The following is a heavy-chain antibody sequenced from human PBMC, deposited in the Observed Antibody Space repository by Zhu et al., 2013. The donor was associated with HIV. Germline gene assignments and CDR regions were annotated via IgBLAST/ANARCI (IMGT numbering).Heavy chain of an antibody. Sequence: QIQLVQSGAEVKKPGASVNVSCKASGYTFTSFGISWVRQAPGQGLEWMGWISAYSGKTEYAQKFQDRIKMTTDTSTKTAYMELSSLRSDDTAVYYCARAQTTFGVVTHLDHWGQGPPVTVSS. CDR3: ARAQTTFGVVTHLDH. D-gene: IGHD3-3*01. CDR2: ISAYSGKT. V-gene: IGHV1-18*01. CDR1: GYTFTSFG. J-gene: IGHJ4*02.